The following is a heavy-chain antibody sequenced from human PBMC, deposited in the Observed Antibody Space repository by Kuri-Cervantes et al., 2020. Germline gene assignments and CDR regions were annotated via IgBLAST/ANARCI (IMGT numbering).Heavy chain of an antibody. D-gene: IGHD5-18*01. CDR3: VGGAYSYGYSVS. Sequence: GGSLRLSCVASGFTVSSCGINWVRQAPGKGLEWLSYISSDVSAKYYADSVKGRFTISRDNARNSPYLQMNSLRDEDTAVYYCVGGAYSYGYSVSWGQGTLVTVSS. J-gene: IGHJ5*02. CDR2: ISSDVSAK. V-gene: IGHV3-48*02. CDR1: GFTVSSCG.